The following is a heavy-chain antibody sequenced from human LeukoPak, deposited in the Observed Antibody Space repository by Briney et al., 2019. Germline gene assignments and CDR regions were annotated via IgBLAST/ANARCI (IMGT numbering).Heavy chain of an antibody. V-gene: IGHV4-38-2*01. Sequence: PSETLSLTCAVSGYSISSGYYWGWIRQPPGKGLEWIGSIYHSGSTYYNPSLKSRVTISVDTSKNQFSLKLGSVTAADTAVYYCARKRGSSRKAYYFDYWGQGTLVTVSS. CDR1: GYSISSGYY. CDR2: IYHSGST. J-gene: IGHJ4*02. D-gene: IGHD1-26*01. CDR3: ARKRGSSRKAYYFDY.